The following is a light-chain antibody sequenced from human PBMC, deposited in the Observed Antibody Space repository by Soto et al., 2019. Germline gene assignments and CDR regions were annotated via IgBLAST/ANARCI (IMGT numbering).Light chain of an antibody. CDR1: QSVSSSY. J-gene: IGKJ1*01. CDR2: GAS. CDR3: QQFGSAHRGT. V-gene: IGKV3-20*01. Sequence: EIVLTQSPGTLSLSPGERATLSCRASQSVSSSYLAWYQQKHGQAPRLRIYGASSRATGIPDKFSGSGSGPDFTLTILRLEPEDVAVYYCQQFGSAHRGTVGEGTKEEI.